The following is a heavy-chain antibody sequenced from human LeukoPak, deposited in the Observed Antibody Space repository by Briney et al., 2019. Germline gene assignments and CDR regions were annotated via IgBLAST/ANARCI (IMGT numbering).Heavy chain of an antibody. CDR1: GFTFSSYS. V-gene: IGHV3-21*01. J-gene: IGHJ5*02. Sequence: GGSLRLSCAASGFTFSSYSMNWVRQAPGKGLEWVSSISSSSSYIYSADSVKGRFTISRDNAKNSLYLQMNSLRAEDTAVYYCARDEQLGQFDPWGQGTLVTVSS. CDR3: ARDEQLGQFDP. CDR2: ISSSSSYI. D-gene: IGHD6-13*01.